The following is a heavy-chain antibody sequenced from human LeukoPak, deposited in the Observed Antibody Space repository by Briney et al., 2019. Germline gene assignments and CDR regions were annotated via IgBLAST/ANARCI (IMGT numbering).Heavy chain of an antibody. CDR1: RLTFYEYA. Sequence: PGRCLRLSSAASRLTFYEYAMHSGRQAPGKGLECVANIKQDGSEKYYMDTVRGRFTLSRDNDKNSLYLQMISLRDEDTAVYYCARDWGDYGDYWGQGALVTVSS. J-gene: IGHJ4*02. CDR3: ARDWGDYGDY. CDR2: IKQDGSEK. D-gene: IGHD4-17*01. V-gene: IGHV3-7*01.